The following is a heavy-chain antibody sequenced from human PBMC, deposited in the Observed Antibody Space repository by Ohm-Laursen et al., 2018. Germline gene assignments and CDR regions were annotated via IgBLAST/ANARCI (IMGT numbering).Heavy chain of an antibody. V-gene: IGHV3-30*18. D-gene: IGHD3-22*01. CDR3: AKGYTYYYDSSGLYDAFDI. CDR1: GFTFSSYG. J-gene: IGHJ3*02. Sequence: SLRLSCTASGFTFSSYGMHWVRQAPGRGLEWMAGISKDGSNTYYGHSVKGRFTISRDNSKNTLYLQMNSLRAEDTAVYYCAKGYTYYYDSSGLYDAFDIWGQGTMVTVSS. CDR2: ISKDGSNT.